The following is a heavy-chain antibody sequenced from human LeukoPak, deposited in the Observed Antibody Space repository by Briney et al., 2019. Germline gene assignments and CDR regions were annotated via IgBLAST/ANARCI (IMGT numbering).Heavy chain of an antibody. CDR3: AKGEDYYDSSGFDY. Sequence: RAGGSLRLSCAASGFTFSSYAMSWIRQAPGKGLEWVSAISGSGGSTYYADSVKGRFTISRDNSKNTLYLQMNSLRAEDTAVYYCAKGEDYYDSSGFDYWGQGTLVTVSS. V-gene: IGHV3-23*01. CDR2: ISGSGGST. J-gene: IGHJ4*02. D-gene: IGHD3-22*01. CDR1: GFTFSSYA.